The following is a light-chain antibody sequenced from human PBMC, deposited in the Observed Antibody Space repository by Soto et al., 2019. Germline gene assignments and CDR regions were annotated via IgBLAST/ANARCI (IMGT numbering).Light chain of an antibody. J-gene: IGKJ5*01. CDR3: QQYGSSPNT. CDR2: GAS. Sequence: EIVVTQSPGTLSLSPGERATLSCRAGQSVSNSYLAWYQHKPGQAPRLLIYGASSRAAGIPDRFSGRGSGTDFTLTISRLEPEDFAIYYCQQYGSSPNTFGQGTRLEI. V-gene: IGKV3-20*01. CDR1: QSVSNSY.